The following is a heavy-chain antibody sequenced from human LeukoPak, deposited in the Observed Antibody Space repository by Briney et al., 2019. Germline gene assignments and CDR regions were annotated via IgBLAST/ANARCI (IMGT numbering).Heavy chain of an antibody. CDR3: ARDLTDTPYDY. Sequence: ASVKVSCKASGYTFTSYGISWVRQAPGQGLEWMGIINPSGGSTSYAQKFQGRVTMTRDTSTSTVYMELSSLRSEDTAVYYCARDLTDTPYDYWGQGTLVTVSS. J-gene: IGHJ4*02. D-gene: IGHD4/OR15-4a*01. CDR2: INPSGGST. V-gene: IGHV1-46*01. CDR1: GYTFTSYG.